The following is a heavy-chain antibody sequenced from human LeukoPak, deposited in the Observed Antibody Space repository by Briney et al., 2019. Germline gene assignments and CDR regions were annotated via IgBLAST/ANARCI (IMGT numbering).Heavy chain of an antibody. CDR2: IKQDGSEK. CDR1: GFTFSSYW. CDR3: ASDEYSSSFDY. Sequence: PGGSLRLSCAAPGFTFSSYWMSWVRRAPGKGLEWVANIKQDGSEKYYVDSVKGRFTISRDNAKNSLYLQMNSLRAEDTAVYYCASDEYSSSFDYWGQGTLVTVSS. J-gene: IGHJ4*02. D-gene: IGHD6-6*01. V-gene: IGHV3-7*01.